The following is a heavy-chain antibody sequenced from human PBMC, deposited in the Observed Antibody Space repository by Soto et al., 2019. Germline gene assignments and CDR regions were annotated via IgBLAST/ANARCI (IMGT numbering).Heavy chain of an antibody. CDR3: GREGALGDTAVVDS. D-gene: IGHD5-18*01. J-gene: IGHJ4*02. CDR2: IWYDGSNK. CDR1: GFTFSTYG. Sequence: QVQLVESGGGVVQPGKSLRLSCAASGFTFSTYGMHWVRQAPGKGLEWVAVIWYDGSNKYHGDSLKGRITISRDNSKNTSYLQINNLSAEDTAVYYCGREGALGDTAVVDSWGQGTLVTVSS. V-gene: IGHV3-33*01.